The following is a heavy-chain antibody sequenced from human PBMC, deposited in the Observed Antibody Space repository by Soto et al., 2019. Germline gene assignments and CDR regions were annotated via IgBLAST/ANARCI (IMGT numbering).Heavy chain of an antibody. D-gene: IGHD1-26*01. CDR2: ISSSSSYI. CDR3: AVIVGATKYFDY. J-gene: IGHJ4*02. CDR1: GFTFSSYS. Sequence: PGGSLRLSCAASGFTFSSYSMNWVRQAPGKGLEWVSSISSSSSYIYYADSVKGRFTIPRDNAKNSLYLQVTSLRSEYTAVYYCAVIVGATKYFDYWGQGTLVTVSS. V-gene: IGHV3-21*01.